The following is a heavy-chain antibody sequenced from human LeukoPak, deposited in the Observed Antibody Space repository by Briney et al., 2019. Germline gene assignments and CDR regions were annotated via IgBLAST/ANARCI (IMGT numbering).Heavy chain of an antibody. CDR1: GVSISSYY. D-gene: IGHD2-8*01. CDR3: ARISGYCTNGVCPRVFDI. CDR2: IHTSGST. V-gene: IGHV4-4*07. Sequence: PSETLSLTCTVSGVSISSYYWSWIRRPAGKGLEWIGRIHTSGSTNYNPSLKSRVTISADKSKNQFSLKLSSVTAADTAVYYCARISGYCTNGVCPRVFDIWGQGTMVTVSS. J-gene: IGHJ3*02.